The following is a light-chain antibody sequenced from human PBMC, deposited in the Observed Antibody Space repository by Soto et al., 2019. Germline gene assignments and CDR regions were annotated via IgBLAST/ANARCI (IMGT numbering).Light chain of an antibody. Sequence: SALTQPASVSGSPGQSIPISCTGTSSDVGGSNYVSWCQQHPGKAPKLMIYDVSNRPSGVSNRFSGSKSGNTASLTISGFQAEDEADYYCSSYTSSSTLRGVFGTGTKVTVL. V-gene: IGLV2-14*01. CDR3: SSYTSSSTLRGV. CDR1: SSDVGGSNY. J-gene: IGLJ1*01. CDR2: DVS.